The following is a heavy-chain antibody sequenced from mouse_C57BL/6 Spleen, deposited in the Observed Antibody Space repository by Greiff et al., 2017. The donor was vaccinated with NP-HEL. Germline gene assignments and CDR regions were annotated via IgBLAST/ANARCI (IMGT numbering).Heavy chain of an antibody. V-gene: IGHV1-64*01. Sequence: QVQLQQPGAELVKPGASVKLSCKASGYTFTSYWMHWVKQRPGQGLEWIGMIHPNSGSTNYNEKFKSKATLTVDKSSSTAYMQLSSLTSEDSAVYCSAGLGDGQAWFAYWGQGTLVTVSA. CDR2: IHPNSGST. D-gene: IGHD2-3*01. J-gene: IGHJ3*01. CDR1: GYTFTSYW. CDR3: AGLGDGQAWFAY.